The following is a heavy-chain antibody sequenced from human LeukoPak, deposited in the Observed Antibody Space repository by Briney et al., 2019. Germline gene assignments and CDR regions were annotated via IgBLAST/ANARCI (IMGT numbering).Heavy chain of an antibody. Sequence: SETLSLTCTVSGVSISSYYWSWIRQPPGKGLEWIGYIYYSGSTNYNPSLKSRVTISVDTSKNQFSLKLNSVTAADTAVYYCARDKTGIFDYWGRGTLVTVSS. V-gene: IGHV4-59*12. CDR2: IYYSGST. J-gene: IGHJ4*02. CDR1: GVSISSYY. D-gene: IGHD7-27*01. CDR3: ARDKTGIFDY.